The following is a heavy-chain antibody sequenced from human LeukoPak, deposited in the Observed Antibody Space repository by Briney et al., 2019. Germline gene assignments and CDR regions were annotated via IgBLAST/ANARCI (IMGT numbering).Heavy chain of an antibody. CDR1: GGSISSDGYY. D-gene: IGHD5-18*01. CDR2: IYYSGST. CDR3: ATSPPAMVTSFDY. Sequence: SQTLSLTCTVSGGSISSDGYYWTWIRQHPGKGLEWIGYIYYSGSTYYNPSLKSRVTISVDTSKNQFSLKLSSVTAADTAVYYCATSPPAMVTSFDYWGQGTLVTVSS. J-gene: IGHJ4*02. V-gene: IGHV4-30-4*01.